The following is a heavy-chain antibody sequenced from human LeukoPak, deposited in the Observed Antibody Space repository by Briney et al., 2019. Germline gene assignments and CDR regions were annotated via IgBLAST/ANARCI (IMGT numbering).Heavy chain of an antibody. D-gene: IGHD2-8*01. Sequence: PSETLSLTCTVSGGSISSYYWSWIRQPPGKGLEWIGYIYYSGSTNYNPSLKSRVTISVDTSENQFSLKLSSVTAADTAVYYCARAPADCTNGVCCIFGSAYFDYWGQGTLVTVSS. CDR1: GGSISSYY. J-gene: IGHJ4*02. CDR2: IYYSGST. V-gene: IGHV4-59*01. CDR3: ARAPADCTNGVCCIFGSAYFDY.